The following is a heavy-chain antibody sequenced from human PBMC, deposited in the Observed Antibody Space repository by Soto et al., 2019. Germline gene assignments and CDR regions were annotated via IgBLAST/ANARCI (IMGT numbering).Heavy chain of an antibody. CDR3: ARLNYYDSSGYYRDY. V-gene: IGHV4-59*01. D-gene: IGHD3-22*01. CDR2: IYYSGST. Sequence: SETLSLTCTVSGGSISSYYWSWIRQPPGKGLEWIGYIYYSGSTNYNPSLKSRVTISVDTSKNQFSLKLSSVTAADTAVYYCARLNYYDSSGYYRDYWGQGTLVTVSS. J-gene: IGHJ4*02. CDR1: GGSISSYY.